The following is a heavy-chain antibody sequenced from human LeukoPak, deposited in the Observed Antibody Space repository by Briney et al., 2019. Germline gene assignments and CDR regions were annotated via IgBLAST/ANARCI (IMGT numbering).Heavy chain of an antibody. CDR3: ARELVIAVAAHYYGMDV. J-gene: IGHJ6*02. CDR2: INAGNGNT. CDR1: GYTFTSYA. D-gene: IGHD6-19*01. V-gene: IGHV1-3*01. Sequence: ASVKVSCKASGYTFTSYAMHWVRQAPGQRLEWMGWINAGNGNTKYSQKFQGRVTITRDTSASTAYMELSSLRSEDTAVYYCARELVIAVAAHYYGMDVWGQGTTVTVSS.